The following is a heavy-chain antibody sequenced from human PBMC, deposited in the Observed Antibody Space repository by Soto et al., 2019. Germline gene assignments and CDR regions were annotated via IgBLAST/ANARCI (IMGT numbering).Heavy chain of an antibody. CDR1: GFTFTNAW. J-gene: IGHJ3*02. Sequence: EVQLVEFGGGFVKPGGSLRLSCAASGFTFTNAWMSWVRQAPGKGLEWVGRIKSETDGGTTDYAAPVKGRFTISRDDSKNTLYPQMNSLQIEDTAVYYCVTGTSILSWDDAFDIWGQGTMVTVSS. D-gene: IGHD1-26*01. V-gene: IGHV3-15*01. CDR2: IKSETDGGTT. CDR3: VTGTSILSWDDAFDI.